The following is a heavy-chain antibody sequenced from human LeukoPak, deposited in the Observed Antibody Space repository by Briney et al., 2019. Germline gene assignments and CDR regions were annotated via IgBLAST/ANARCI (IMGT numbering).Heavy chain of an antibody. V-gene: IGHV3-21*01. CDR2: ISSGDVYI. J-gene: IGHJ3*02. Sequence: PGGSLRLSCAASGFTFNSYTMNWVRQAPGKGLEWVSSISSGDVYIYYADSLKGRFTISRDNAKNSLYLQMNSLRAEDTAVYYCASPVGATTVRAFDIWGQGTMVTVSS. CDR1: GFTFNSYT. CDR3: ASPVGATTVRAFDI. D-gene: IGHD1-26*01.